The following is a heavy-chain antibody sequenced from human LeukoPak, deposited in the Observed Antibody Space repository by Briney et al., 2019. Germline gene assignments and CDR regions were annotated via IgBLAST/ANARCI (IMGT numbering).Heavy chain of an antibody. D-gene: IGHD5-18*01. CDR3: ATRNRGYSYGYWFDP. CDR2: FDPEDGET. V-gene: IGHV1-24*01. Sequence: ASVKVSCKVSGYTLTELSMHWVRQAPGKGLEWMGGFDPEDGETIYAQKFQGRVTMTGDTSTDTAYMELSSLRSEDTAVYYCATRNRGYSYGYWFDPWGQGTLVTVSS. CDR1: GYTLTELS. J-gene: IGHJ5*02.